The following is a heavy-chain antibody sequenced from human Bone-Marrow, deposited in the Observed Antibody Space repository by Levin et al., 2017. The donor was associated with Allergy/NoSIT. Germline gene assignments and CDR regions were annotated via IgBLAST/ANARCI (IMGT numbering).Heavy chain of an antibody. J-gene: IGHJ4*02. D-gene: IGHD6-19*01. V-gene: IGHV3-11*01. Sequence: SGGSLRLSCEVSGITFGNSYVNWIRQPPGKGLEWVSYVSTGGTTIYYSNSVKGRFTVSRDSAKKSVYLHMNSLRVEDTAVYYCARDRVVPATGSGGPPDSWGPGILVTVSS. CDR1: GITFGNSY. CDR3: ARDRVVPATGSGGPPDS. CDR2: VSTGGTTI.